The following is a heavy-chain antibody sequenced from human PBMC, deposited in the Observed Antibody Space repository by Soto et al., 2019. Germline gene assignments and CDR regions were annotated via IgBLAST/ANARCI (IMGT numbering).Heavy chain of an antibody. CDR3: ARLLGYYGSGSCVYFDY. D-gene: IGHD3-10*01. CDR2: IFYSGST. Sequence: PSETLSLTCTVSGGSISSSRYYWGWIRQPPGKGLEWIGSIFYSGSTYYNPSLKSRVTISVDTSKNQFSLKLSSVTAADTAVYYCARLLGYYGSGSCVYFDYWGQGTLVTVSS. J-gene: IGHJ4*02. CDR1: GGSISSSRYY. V-gene: IGHV4-39*01.